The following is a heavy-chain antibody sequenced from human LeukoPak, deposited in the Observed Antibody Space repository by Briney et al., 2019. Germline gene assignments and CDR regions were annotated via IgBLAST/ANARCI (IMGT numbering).Heavy chain of an antibody. CDR2: INPSGGST. D-gene: IGHD5-18*01. V-gene: IGHV1-46*01. Sequence: VASVKVSCKASGYTFTSYYMHWVRQAPGQGLEWMGIINPSGGSTSYAQKFQGRVTMTTDTSTSTAYMELRSLRSDDTAVYYCARVRGYSYGFDYWGQGTLVTVSS. CDR1: GYTFTSYY. J-gene: IGHJ4*02. CDR3: ARVRGYSYGFDY.